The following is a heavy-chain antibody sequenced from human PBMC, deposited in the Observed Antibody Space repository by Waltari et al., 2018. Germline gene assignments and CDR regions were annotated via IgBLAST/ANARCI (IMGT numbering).Heavy chain of an antibody. D-gene: IGHD3-16*01. CDR2: MNGDGSVI. Sequence: EVQLVESGGGLVQPGGSLRLSCTGSGLPFSTDWMHWVRQAPGKGLVWVSRMNGDGSVISYADSVRGRFTISRDNAKSTLYLEMNSLRDDDTAMYHCIRDAFGQNDFWGQGTLVTVSS. CDR3: IRDAFGQNDF. J-gene: IGHJ4*02. V-gene: IGHV3-74*01. CDR1: GLPFSTDW.